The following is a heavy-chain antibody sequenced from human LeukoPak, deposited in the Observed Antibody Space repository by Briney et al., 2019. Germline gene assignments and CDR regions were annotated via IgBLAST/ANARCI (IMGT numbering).Heavy chain of an antibody. V-gene: IGHV1-2*02. CDR1: RYTFTYYY. J-gene: IGHJ4*02. CDR3: TRLTPGYSIDY. Sequence: ASVNVSCKTSRYTFTYYYMHWVRQAPGQGLEWMGWINPNSGGTNYAQKFQGRVTMTRDTSISTAYMELRRLRSDDTAVYYCTRLTPGYSIDYWGQGTLLTVSS. D-gene: IGHD3-9*01. CDR2: INPNSGGT.